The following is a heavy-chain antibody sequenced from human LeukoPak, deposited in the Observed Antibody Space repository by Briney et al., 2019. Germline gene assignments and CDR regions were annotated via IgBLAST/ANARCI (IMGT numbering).Heavy chain of an antibody. CDR2: ISSSSSYI. CDR1: GFTFSSYS. CDR3: ARVRGTLGAFDI. D-gene: IGHD2-15*01. J-gene: IGHJ3*02. Sequence: GGSLRLSCAASGFTFSSYSMNWVRQAPGKGLEWVSSISSSSSYIYYADSVKGRFTISRDNAKNSLYLQMNSLRVEDTAVYYCARVRGTLGAFDIWGQGTMVTVSS. V-gene: IGHV3-21*01.